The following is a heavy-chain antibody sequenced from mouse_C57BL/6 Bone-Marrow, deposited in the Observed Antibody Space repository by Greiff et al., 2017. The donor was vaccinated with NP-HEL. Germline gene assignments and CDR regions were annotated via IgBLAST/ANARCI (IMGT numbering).Heavy chain of an antibody. D-gene: IGHD1-1*01. CDR2: IYPRSGNT. V-gene: IGHV1-81*01. Sequence: VQLQQSGAELARPGASVKLSCKASGYTFTSYGISWVKQRTGQGLEWIGEIYPRSGNTYYNEKFKGKATLTADKSSSTAYMELRSLTSEDSAVYFCARERVFGSSYRYFDYWGQGTTLTVSS. J-gene: IGHJ2*01. CDR3: ARERVFGSSYRYFDY. CDR1: GYTFTSYG.